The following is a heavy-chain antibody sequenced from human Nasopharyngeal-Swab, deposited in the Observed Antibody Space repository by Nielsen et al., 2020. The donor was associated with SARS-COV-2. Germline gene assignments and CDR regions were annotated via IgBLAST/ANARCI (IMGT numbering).Heavy chain of an antibody. J-gene: IGHJ4*02. V-gene: IGHV1-46*01. CDR3: ATYPLRSGYYTGREFDY. CDR1: GYTFTSYY. CDR2: INPSGGST. D-gene: IGHD3-3*01. Sequence: ASVKVSCKASGYTFTSYYMHWVRQAPGQGLEWMGIINPSGGSTSYAQKFQGRVTMTEDTSTDTAYMELSSLRSEDTAVYYCATYPLRSGYYTGREFDYWGQGTLVTVSS.